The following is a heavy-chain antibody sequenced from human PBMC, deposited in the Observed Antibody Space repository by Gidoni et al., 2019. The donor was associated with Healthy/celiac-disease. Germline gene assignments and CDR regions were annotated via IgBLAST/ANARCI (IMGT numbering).Heavy chain of an antibody. Sequence: QVQLVQSGAEVKKPGASGKIACKASGYTFTGYYMHWVRQAPGPGLEWMGWIHPNSGCTTYAQKFQGRVTMTRDTSISTAYMELSRLRSDDTAVYYCARGSCDYWGQGTLVTVSS. CDR3: ARGSCDY. CDR2: IHPNSGCT. J-gene: IGHJ4*02. CDR1: GYTFTGYY. V-gene: IGHV1-2*02.